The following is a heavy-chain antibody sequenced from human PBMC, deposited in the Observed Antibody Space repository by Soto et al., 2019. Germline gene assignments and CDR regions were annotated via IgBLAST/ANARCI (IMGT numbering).Heavy chain of an antibody. D-gene: IGHD2-8*01. Sequence: SETLSLTCTVSGGSISSGDYYWSWIRQPPGKGLEWIGYIYYSGSTYYNPSLKSRVTISVDTSKNQFSLKLSSVTAADTAVYYCASVFKGVTFDYWGQGTLVTVSS. V-gene: IGHV4-30-4*01. J-gene: IGHJ4*02. CDR3: ASVFKGVTFDY. CDR2: IYYSGST. CDR1: GGSISSGDYY.